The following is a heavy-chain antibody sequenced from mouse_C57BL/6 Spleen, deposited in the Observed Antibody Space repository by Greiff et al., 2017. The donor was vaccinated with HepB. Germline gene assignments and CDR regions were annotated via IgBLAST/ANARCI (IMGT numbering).Heavy chain of an antibody. CDR3: ARKVVATDWYFDV. CDR2: IYPGDGDT. J-gene: IGHJ1*03. V-gene: IGHV1-82*01. CDR1: GYAFSSSW. Sequence: QVHVKQSGPELVKPGASVKISCKASGYAFSSSWMNWVKQRPGKGLEWIGRIYPGDGDTNYNGKFKGKATLTADKSSSTAYMQLSSLTSEDSAVYFCARKVVATDWYFDVWGTGTTVTVSS. D-gene: IGHD1-1*01.